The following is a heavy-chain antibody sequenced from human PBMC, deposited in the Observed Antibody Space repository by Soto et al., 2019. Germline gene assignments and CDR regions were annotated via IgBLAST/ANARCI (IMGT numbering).Heavy chain of an antibody. D-gene: IGHD3-10*01. Sequence: LRLSCAASGFTFSSYAMHWVRQAPGEGLEWVAVISYDGSNKYYADSVKGRFTISRDNSKNTLYLQMNSLRAEDTAVYYCARDLGYYGSGSNPLDYWGQGTLVTVSS. CDR3: ARDLGYYGSGSNPLDY. CDR2: ISYDGSNK. V-gene: IGHV3-30-3*01. CDR1: GFTFSSYA. J-gene: IGHJ4*02.